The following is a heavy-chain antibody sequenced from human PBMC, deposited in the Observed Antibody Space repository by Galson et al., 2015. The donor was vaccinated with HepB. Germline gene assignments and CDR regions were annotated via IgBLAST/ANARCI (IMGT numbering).Heavy chain of an antibody. J-gene: IGHJ4*02. CDR3: ARAWTSRPSTRQTDHFDY. Sequence: CAISGDSVSSRTASWNWIRQPPSRGLEWLGRTYYRSQWYSEYSASVRGRMTISPDTSENQFSLHLSSVTPEDTAIYFCARAWTSRPSTRQTDHFDYWGQGTLVTVSS. D-gene: IGHD1-1*01. CDR1: GDSVSSRTAS. V-gene: IGHV6-1*01. CDR2: TYYRSQWYS.